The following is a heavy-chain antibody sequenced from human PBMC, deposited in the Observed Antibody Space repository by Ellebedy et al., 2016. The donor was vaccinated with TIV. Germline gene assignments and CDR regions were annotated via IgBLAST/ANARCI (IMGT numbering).Heavy chain of an antibody. Sequence: GESLKISXAASGFTFSSYSMNWVRQAPGKGLEWVSSISSSSSYIYYADSVKGRFTISRDNAKNSLYLQMNSLKTEDTAVYHCTIPPANNWFNPWGQGTLVTVSS. CDR2: ISSSSSYI. CDR1: GFTFSSYS. D-gene: IGHD2-2*02. V-gene: IGHV3-21*03. J-gene: IGHJ5*02. CDR3: TIPPANNWFNP.